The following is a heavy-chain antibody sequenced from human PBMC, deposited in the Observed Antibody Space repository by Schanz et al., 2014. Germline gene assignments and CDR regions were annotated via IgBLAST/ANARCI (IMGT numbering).Heavy chain of an antibody. D-gene: IGHD2-15*01. CDR1: GYTFTSDS. V-gene: IGHV1-46*01. CDR3: ARGRGCTGGSCYSWFDL. J-gene: IGHJ2*01. Sequence: QVQLVQSGAEVKKPGASVKVSCKASGYTFTSDSMHWVRQAPGQGLEWMGMINPSGGSTTYAQKFQGRVTMTRDTSTSTVYMELSSLRSEDTAVYYCARGRGCTGGSCYSWFDLWGRGTLXTVSS. CDR2: INPSGGST.